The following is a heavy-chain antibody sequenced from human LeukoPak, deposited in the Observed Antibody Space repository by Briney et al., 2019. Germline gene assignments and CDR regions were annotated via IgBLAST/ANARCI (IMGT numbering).Heavy chain of an antibody. D-gene: IGHD3-10*01. V-gene: IGHV5-51*01. Sequence: GESLTISRKGSGYSFTSHWSCWLRQMPGKGLEWMGIVYPDDSDTIYLPSFQGQVTISADESITTAYLQWSSLKASDTAMYYCARLRWPRGGRSSFDYWGQGALVTVSS. CDR2: VYPDDSDT. J-gene: IGHJ4*02. CDR3: ARLRWPRGGRSSFDY. CDR1: GYSFTSHW.